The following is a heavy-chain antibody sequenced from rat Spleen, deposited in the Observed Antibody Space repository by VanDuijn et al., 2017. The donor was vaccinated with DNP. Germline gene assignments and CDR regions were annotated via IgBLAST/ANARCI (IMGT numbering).Heavy chain of an antibody. V-gene: IGHV2-30*01. J-gene: IGHJ1*01. D-gene: IGHD1-4*01. Sequence: QVQLKESGPGLVQPSQTLSLTCTVSGFSLTSYNVHWVRQPTGKGLEWMGVIWTGGSTDYNSALKSRLSISRDTSKSQVFLKMNSLQTEDIATYYCARGALPYWYFDFWGPGTMVTESS. CDR3: ARGALPYWYFDF. CDR1: GFSLTSYN. CDR2: IWTGGST.